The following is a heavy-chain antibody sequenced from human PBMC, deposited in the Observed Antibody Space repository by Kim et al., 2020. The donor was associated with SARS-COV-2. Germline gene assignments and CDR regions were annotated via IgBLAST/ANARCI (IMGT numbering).Heavy chain of an antibody. V-gene: IGHV3-49*04. D-gene: IGHD6-13*01. Sequence: GGSLRLSCTASGFTFGDYAMSWVRQAPGKGLEWVGFIRSKAYGGTTEYAASVKGRFTISRDDSKSIAYLQMNSLKTEDTAVYYCTRDWGVGYSSSWYTSMRAFDIWGQGTMVTVSS. CDR3: TRDWGVGYSSSWYTSMRAFDI. CDR1: GFTFGDYA. J-gene: IGHJ3*02. CDR2: IRSKAYGGTT.